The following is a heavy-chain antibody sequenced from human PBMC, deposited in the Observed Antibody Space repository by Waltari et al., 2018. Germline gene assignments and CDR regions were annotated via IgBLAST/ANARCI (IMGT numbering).Heavy chain of an antibody. Sequence: VQLQQWGAGLLKPSETLSLTCAVYGGSFSGYYWSWVRQAPGKGLEWVSVIYSGGSTYCADSVKGRFTISRDNSKNTLYLQMNSLRAEDTAVYYCARVIVVVPAALYLDYYYMDVWGKGTTVTVSS. V-gene: IGHV3-53*01. D-gene: IGHD2-2*01. J-gene: IGHJ6*03. CDR3: ARVIVVVPAALYLDYYYMDV. CDR1: GGSFSGYY. CDR2: IYSGGST.